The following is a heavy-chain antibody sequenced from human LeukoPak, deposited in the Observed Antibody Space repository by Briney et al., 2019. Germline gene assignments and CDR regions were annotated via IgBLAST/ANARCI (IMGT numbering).Heavy chain of an antibody. V-gene: IGHV4-4*07. Sequence: SETLSLTCTVSGGSISSYYWSWIRQPAGKGLEWIGRIYTSGSTNYNPSLKSRVTISVDTSKNQFSLKLSSVTAADTAVYYCARDVAIAVAGDWFDPWGQGTLVTVSS. CDR1: GGSISSYY. D-gene: IGHD6-19*01. CDR2: IYTSGST. J-gene: IGHJ5*02. CDR3: ARDVAIAVAGDWFDP.